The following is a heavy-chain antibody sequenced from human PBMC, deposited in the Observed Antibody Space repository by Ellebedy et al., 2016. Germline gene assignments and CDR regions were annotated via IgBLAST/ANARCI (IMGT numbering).Heavy chain of an antibody. V-gene: IGHV3-48*04. J-gene: IGHJ4*02. CDR1: GFTISGYN. CDR3: ARVGYSYGSY. CDR2: ITSISHVI. Sequence: GGSLRLXXEDSGFTISGYNMNWVRQAPGKGLEWVAYITSISHVIHYADSVKGRFTISRDNAKNSLYLQMNSLRAEDTAVYYCARVGYSYGSYWGQGTLVTVSS. D-gene: IGHD5-18*01.